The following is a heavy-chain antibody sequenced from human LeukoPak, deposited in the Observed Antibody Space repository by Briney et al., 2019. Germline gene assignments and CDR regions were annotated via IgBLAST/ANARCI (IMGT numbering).Heavy chain of an antibody. J-gene: IGHJ6*02. CDR2: INHSGST. D-gene: IGHD2-2*01. CDR1: GGSFSGYY. Sequence: PSETLSLTCAVYGGSFSGYYWSWIRQPPGKGLEWIGEINHSGSTNYNPSLKSRVTILVDTSKNQFSLKLSSVTAADTAVYYCARGGGGYCSSTSCSYGMDVWGQGTTVTVSS. CDR3: ARGGGGYCSSTSCSYGMDV. V-gene: IGHV4-34*01.